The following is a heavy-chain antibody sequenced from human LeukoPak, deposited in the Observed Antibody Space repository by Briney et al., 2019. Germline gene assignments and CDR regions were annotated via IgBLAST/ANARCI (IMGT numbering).Heavy chain of an antibody. V-gene: IGHV3-9*01. CDR3: AKDYGIAVADAFDY. J-gene: IGHJ4*02. Sequence: GGSLRLSCAASGFTFSDYYMSWIRQAPGKGLEWVSGISWNSGSIGYADSVKGRFTISRDNAKNSLYLQMNSLRAEDTALYYCAKDYGIAVADAFDYWGQGTLVTVSS. D-gene: IGHD6-19*01. CDR1: GFTFSDYY. CDR2: ISWNSGSI.